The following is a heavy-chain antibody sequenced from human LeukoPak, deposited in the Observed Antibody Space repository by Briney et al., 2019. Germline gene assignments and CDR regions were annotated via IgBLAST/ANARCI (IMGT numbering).Heavy chain of an antibody. D-gene: IGHD3-22*01. V-gene: IGHV3-23*01. Sequence: GGSLRLSCAASGFTFSSYSMNWVRQAPGKGLEWVSAISGSGGSTYYADSVKGRFTISRDNSKNTLYLQMNSLRAEDTAVYYCAKGPNYYDSSGYLGYWGQGTLVTVSS. J-gene: IGHJ4*02. CDR2: ISGSGGST. CDR3: AKGPNYYDSSGYLGY. CDR1: GFTFSSYS.